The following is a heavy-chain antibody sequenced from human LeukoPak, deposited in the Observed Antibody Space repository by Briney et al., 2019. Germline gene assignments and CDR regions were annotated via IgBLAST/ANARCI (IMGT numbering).Heavy chain of an antibody. V-gene: IGHV3-48*02. CDR3: ARDTSYASDI. CDR1: GFPFSSYS. J-gene: IGHJ3*02. Sequence: PGGSLRLSCAASGFPFSSYSMNWVRQAPGKGLEWIPYISGSSNTIYQADSVKGRFTISRDNAKNSLYLQMNSLRDEDTAVYYCARDTSYASDIWGQGTMVTVSS. CDR2: ISGSSNTI.